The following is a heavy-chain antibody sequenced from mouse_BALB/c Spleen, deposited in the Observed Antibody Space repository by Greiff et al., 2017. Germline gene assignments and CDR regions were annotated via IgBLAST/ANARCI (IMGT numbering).Heavy chain of an antibody. V-gene: IGHV1-14*01. D-gene: IGHD1-1*01. Sequence: EVQLQQSGPELVKPGASVKMSCKASGYTFTSYVMHWVKQKPGQGLEWIGYINPYNDGTKYNEKFKGKATLTSDKSSSTAYMELSSLTSEDSAVYYCAREEETTVVDYWGQGTTRTVSS. CDR1: GYTFTSYV. CDR2: INPYNDGT. CDR3: AREEETTVVDY. J-gene: IGHJ2*01.